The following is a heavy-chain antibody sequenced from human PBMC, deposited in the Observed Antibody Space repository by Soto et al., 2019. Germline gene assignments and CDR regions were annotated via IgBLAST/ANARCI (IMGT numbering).Heavy chain of an antibody. D-gene: IGHD4-4*01. V-gene: IGHV1-69*08. CDR2: IIPILGRA. J-gene: IGHJ4*02. Sequence: QVQLVQSGAEVKKPGSSVKVSCKASEGSVSNYTLSWVRQAPGQGLQWMGRIIPILGRANYAENFQGRLTIIADKSTSTAYMQLSSLRSEDTAVYFCPGDSAYSNYAFDYWGQGTLVIVSS. CDR1: EGSVSNYT. CDR3: PGDSAYSNYAFDY.